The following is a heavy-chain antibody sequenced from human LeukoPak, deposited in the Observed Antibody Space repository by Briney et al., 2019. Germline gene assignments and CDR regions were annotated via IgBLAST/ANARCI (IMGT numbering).Heavy chain of an antibody. CDR3: ARVVPAAEYYFDY. V-gene: IGHV4-30-4*01. CDR2: IYYSGST. CDR1: GGSISSGDYY. D-gene: IGHD2-2*01. Sequence: SQTLSLTCTVSGGSISSGDYYWSWIRQPPGKGLEWIGYIYYSGSTYYNPSLKSRVTISVDTSKNQFSLKLSSVTVADTAVYYCARVVPAAEYYFDYWGQGTLVTVSS. J-gene: IGHJ4*02.